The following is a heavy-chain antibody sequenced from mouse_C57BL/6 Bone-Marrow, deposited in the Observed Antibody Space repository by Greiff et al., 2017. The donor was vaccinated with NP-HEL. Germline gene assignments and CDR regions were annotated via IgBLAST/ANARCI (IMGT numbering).Heavy chain of an antibody. V-gene: IGHV1-69*01. Sequence: QVQLQQSGAELVMPGASVKLSCKASGYTFTSYWMHWVKQRPGQGLEWIGEIDPSDSYTNYNQKFKGKSTLTVDKSSSPAYMQLSSLTSEDSAVYCCTRRAHYFDYWGQGTTLTVSS. J-gene: IGHJ2*01. CDR1: GYTFTSYW. CDR2: IDPSDSYT. D-gene: IGHD3-3*01. CDR3: TRRAHYFDY.